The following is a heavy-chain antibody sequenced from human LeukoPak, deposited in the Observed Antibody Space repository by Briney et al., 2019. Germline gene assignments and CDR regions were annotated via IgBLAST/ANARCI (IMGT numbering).Heavy chain of an antibody. Sequence: SVKVSCKASGGTFSSYAISWVRQAPGQGLEWMGGIIPIFGTANYAQKFQGRVTITADESTSTAYMELSSLRSEDTAVYYCARDGGWQQLGAADYWGQGTLVTVSS. V-gene: IGHV1-69*13. D-gene: IGHD6-13*01. CDR3: ARDGGWQQLGAADY. CDR1: GGTFSSYA. CDR2: IIPIFGTA. J-gene: IGHJ4*02.